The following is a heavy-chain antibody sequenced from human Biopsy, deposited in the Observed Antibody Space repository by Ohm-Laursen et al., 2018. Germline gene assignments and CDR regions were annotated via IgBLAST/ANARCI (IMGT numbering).Heavy chain of an antibody. Sequence: YYSGSTYYNPSHKSRVTISVDTSKNQFSLKLSSVTAADTAVYYCARDFFASRSRHTNSVSAFLLNRSSNL. CDR2: YYSGST. V-gene: IGHV4-31*02. J-gene: IGHJ2*01. D-gene: IGHD3-3*01. CDR3: ARDFFASRSRHTNSVSAFLLNRSSNL.